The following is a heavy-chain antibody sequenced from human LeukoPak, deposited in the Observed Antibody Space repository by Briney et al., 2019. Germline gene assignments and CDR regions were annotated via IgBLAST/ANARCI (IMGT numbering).Heavy chain of an antibody. Sequence: PSETLSLTCAVYGGSFSGYYWSWIRQPPGKGLEWIGEINHSGSTNYNPSLKSRVTISVDTSKNQFSLKLSSVTAADTAVYYCARGALNSGSYFIPFDYWGQGTLVIVSS. V-gene: IGHV4-34*01. CDR3: ARGALNSGSYFIPFDY. CDR2: INHSGST. J-gene: IGHJ4*02. D-gene: IGHD1-26*01. CDR1: GGSFSGYY.